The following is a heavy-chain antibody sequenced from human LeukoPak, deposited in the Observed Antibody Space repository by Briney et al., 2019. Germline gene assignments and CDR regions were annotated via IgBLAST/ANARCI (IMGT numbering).Heavy chain of an antibody. V-gene: IGHV4-59*01. Sequence: SETLSLTCTVSGGFISSYYWSWIRQPPGKGLEWIGYIYYSGSTNYNPSLKSRVTISVDTSKNQFSLKLSSVTAADTAVYYCARGGLGVFDYWGQGTLVTVSS. CDR1: GGFISSYY. CDR3: ARGGLGVFDY. J-gene: IGHJ4*02. CDR2: IYYSGST.